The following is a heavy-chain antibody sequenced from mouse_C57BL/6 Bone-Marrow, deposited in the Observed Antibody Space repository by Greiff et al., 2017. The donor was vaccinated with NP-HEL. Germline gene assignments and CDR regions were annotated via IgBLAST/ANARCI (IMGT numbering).Heavy chain of an antibody. Sequence: VQLQQSGAELVKPGASVKLSCKASGYTFTEYTIHWVKQRSGQGLEWIGWFYPGSGSIKYNEKFKDKATLTADKSSSTVYMELSRLTSADSAVYFCARHEEDYGRGHYAMDYWGQGTSVTVSS. CDR1: GYTFTEYT. V-gene: IGHV1-62-2*01. J-gene: IGHJ4*01. D-gene: IGHD1-1*01. CDR2: FYPGSGSI. CDR3: ARHEEDYGRGHYAMDY.